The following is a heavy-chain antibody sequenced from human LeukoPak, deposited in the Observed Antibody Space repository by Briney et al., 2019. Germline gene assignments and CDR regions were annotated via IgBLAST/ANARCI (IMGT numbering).Heavy chain of an antibody. J-gene: IGHJ4*02. D-gene: IGHD2-15*01. CDR3: VTQSFDF. CDR2: FNPYTGDT. CDR1: GYSFSDYT. Sequence: ASVKVSCKTSGYSFSDYTMHWVRQAPGEGLEWLGWFNPYTGDTFSAQRFQGRVTLTWDTARRTAYMEMRNLNVDDTAVFYCVTQSFDFWGQGTLVTVSS. V-gene: IGHV1-2*02.